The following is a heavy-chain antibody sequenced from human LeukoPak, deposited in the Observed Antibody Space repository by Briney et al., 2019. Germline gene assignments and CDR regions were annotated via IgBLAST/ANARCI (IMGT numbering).Heavy chain of an antibody. CDR1: GYTFTSYY. V-gene: IGHV1-46*01. J-gene: IGHJ4*02. CDR3: ARDKYFGGAYCGGDCYYAHHGSFDY. CDR2: INPSGGST. D-gene: IGHD2-21*02. Sequence: ASVKVSCKASGYTFTSYYMHWVRQAPGQGLEWMGIINPSGGSTSYAQKFQGRVTMTRDTSTSTVYMELSSLRSEDTAVYYCARDKYFGGAYCGGDCYYAHHGSFDYWGQGTLVTVSS.